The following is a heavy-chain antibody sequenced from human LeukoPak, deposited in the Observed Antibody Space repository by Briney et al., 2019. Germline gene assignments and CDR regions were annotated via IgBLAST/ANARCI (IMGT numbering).Heavy chain of an antibody. CDR3: ATYYYGSGSFDY. Sequence: ASVKVSCKASGGTFSSYAISWVRQAPGQGLEWMGRIIPILGIANYAQKFQGRVTITADKSTSTAYMELSSLRSEDTAVYYCATYYYGSGSFDYWGQGTLVTVSS. D-gene: IGHD3-10*01. CDR2: IIPILGIA. V-gene: IGHV1-69*04. CDR1: GGTFSSYA. J-gene: IGHJ4*02.